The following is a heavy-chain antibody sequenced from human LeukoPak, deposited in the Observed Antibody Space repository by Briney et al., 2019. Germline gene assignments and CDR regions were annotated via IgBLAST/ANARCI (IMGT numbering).Heavy chain of an antibody. CDR3: ARVKQQLATTKQYYFDY. J-gene: IGHJ4*02. CDR2: ISSSGSTI. D-gene: IGHD6-13*01. Sequence: GSLRLSCAASGFTFSSYSMNWVRQAPGKGLEWVSYISSSGSTIYYADSVKGRFTISRDNAKNSLYLQMNSLRAEDTAVYYCARVKQQLATTKQYYFDYWGQGTLVTVSS. V-gene: IGHV3-48*04. CDR1: GFTFSSYS.